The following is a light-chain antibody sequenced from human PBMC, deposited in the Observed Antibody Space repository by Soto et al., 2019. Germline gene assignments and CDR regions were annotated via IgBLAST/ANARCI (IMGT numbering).Light chain of an antibody. V-gene: IGLV4-69*01. CDR3: QTWGTGTVV. CDR1: SGHSSYA. CDR2: LNSDGSH. J-gene: IGLJ2*01. Sequence: QSVLTQSPSASASLGASVKLTCTLSSGHSSYAIAWHQQQPEKGPRYLMKLNSDGSHSEGDGIPDRFSGSSSGAERYLTISSLQSEDEAYYYCQTWGTGTVVFGGGTKLTVL.